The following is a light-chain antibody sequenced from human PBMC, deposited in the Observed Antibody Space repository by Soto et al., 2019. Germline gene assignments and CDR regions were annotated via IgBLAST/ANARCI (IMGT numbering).Light chain of an antibody. Sequence: DIQMTQSPSSLSASVGDRVTITCRASQNINNYVNWFQQKPGKAPHLLIYAASSLHSGVPSRFSGSGSGTHFTLTITSLQPEDFATYFCQQTYSTPRTFGQGTKVDI. J-gene: IGKJ1*01. CDR3: QQTYSTPRT. V-gene: IGKV1-39*01. CDR2: AAS. CDR1: QNINNY.